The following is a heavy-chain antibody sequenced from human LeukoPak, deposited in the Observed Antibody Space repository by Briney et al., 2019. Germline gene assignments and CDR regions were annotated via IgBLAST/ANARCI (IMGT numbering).Heavy chain of an antibody. CDR1: GGSLSSSSYY. CDR3: ATTRGYSYGTTDY. CDR2: IYYSGTT. D-gene: IGHD5-18*01. Sequence: NTSETLSLTCTVSGGSLSSSSYYWGWVRQPPGKGLEWIGSIYYSGTTYYNPSLKSRVTISVDTSKNQFSLKLSSVTAADTAVYYCATTRGYSYGTTDYWGQGTLVTVSS. V-gene: IGHV4-39*01. J-gene: IGHJ4*02.